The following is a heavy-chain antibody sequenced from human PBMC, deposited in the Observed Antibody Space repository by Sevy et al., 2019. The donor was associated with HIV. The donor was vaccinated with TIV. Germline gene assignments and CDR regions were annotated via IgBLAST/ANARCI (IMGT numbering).Heavy chain of an antibody. CDR3: ARDLNVMVRGRDAFDI. J-gene: IGHJ3*02. D-gene: IGHD3-10*01. Sequence: SETLSLTCTVSGGSISSYYWSWIRQPAGKGLEWIGRIYTSGSTNYNPSLKSRVTMSVDTSKNQFSLKLSSVTAADTAVYYCARDLNVMVRGRDAFDIWGQGIMVTVSS. CDR1: GGSISSYY. CDR2: IYTSGST. V-gene: IGHV4-4*07.